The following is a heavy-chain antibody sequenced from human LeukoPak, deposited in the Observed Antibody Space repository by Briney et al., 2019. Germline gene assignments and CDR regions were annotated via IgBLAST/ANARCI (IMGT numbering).Heavy chain of an antibody. D-gene: IGHD3-22*01. CDR1: GYTLTELS. Sequence: GASVKVSCKVSGYTLTELSMHWVRQAPGKGLEWMGGFDPEDGETIYAQKFQGRVTMTEDTSTDTAYMELSSLRSEDTAVYYCARDLPLQPTPNYYDSSGLLDYWGQGTLVTVSS. J-gene: IGHJ4*02. CDR3: ARDLPLQPTPNYYDSSGLLDY. V-gene: IGHV1-24*01. CDR2: FDPEDGET.